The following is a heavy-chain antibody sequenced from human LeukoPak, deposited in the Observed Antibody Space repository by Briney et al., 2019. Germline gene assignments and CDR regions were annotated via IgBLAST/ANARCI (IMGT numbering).Heavy chain of an antibody. V-gene: IGHV4-61*02. CDR3: ALEGDY. J-gene: IGHJ4*02. CDR1: DVSISSGSYY. Sequence: SETLSLTCTVSDVSISSGSYYWSWIRQPAGKGLEWIGRIYTSGSTNYNPSLKSRVTISVDTSKNQFSLKLSPVTAADTAVYYCALEGDYWGQGTLVTVSS. CDR2: IYTSGST.